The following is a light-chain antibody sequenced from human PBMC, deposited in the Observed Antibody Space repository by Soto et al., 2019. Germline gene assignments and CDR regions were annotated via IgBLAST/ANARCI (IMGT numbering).Light chain of an antibody. V-gene: IGKV3-20*01. J-gene: IGKJ2*01. CDR1: QSVSSSY. CDR3: QQYGSSPYT. Sequence: EIVLTQSPGPLSLSPGERATLSCRASQSVSSSYLAWYQQKPGQAPRLLIYGASSRATGIPDRFIGSGSGTDFTLTISRLEPEDFAVYYCQQYGSSPYTFGQGTKLEIK. CDR2: GAS.